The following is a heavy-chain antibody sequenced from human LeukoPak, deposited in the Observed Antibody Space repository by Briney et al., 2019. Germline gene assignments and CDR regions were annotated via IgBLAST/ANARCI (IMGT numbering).Heavy chain of an antibody. CDR3: ARVGGGYSGYEYYYYYMDV. V-gene: IGHV4-38-2*02. CDR1: GYSISSGYC. CDR2: IYHSGST. J-gene: IGHJ6*03. D-gene: IGHD5-12*01. Sequence: SETLSLTCTVSGYSISSGYCWGWIRQPPGKGLEWFGSIYHSGSTYYNSSLKSRVTISVDTSKNQFSLKLSSVTAADTAVYYCARVGGGYSGYEYYYYYMDVWGKGTTVTVSS.